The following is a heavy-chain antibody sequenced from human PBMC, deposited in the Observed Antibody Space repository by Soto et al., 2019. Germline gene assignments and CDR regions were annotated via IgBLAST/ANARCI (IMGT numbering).Heavy chain of an antibody. CDR2: ISGSGGST. CDR3: AKRYSVYYYDSSGSPFDY. D-gene: IGHD3-22*01. V-gene: IGHV3-23*01. Sequence: PGGSLRLSCAASGFTFSSYAMSWVRQAPGKGLEWVSAISGSGGSTYYADSVKGRFTISRDNSKNTLYLQMNSLRAEDTAVYYCAKRYSVYYYDSSGSPFDYWGQGTLVTVSS. CDR1: GFTFSSYA. J-gene: IGHJ4*02.